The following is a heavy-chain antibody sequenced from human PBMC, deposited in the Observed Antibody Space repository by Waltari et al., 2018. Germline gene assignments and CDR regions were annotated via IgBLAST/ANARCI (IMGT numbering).Heavy chain of an antibody. CDR2: INHSGST. CDR3: ARGGLRYFDWLLVGYYGMDV. D-gene: IGHD3-9*01. Sequence: QVQLQQWGAGLLKPSETLSLTCAVYGGSFSGYYWSWIRQPPGKGLEWIGEINHSGSTNYNPSLKGRVTISVDTSKNQFSLKLSSVTAADTAVYYCARGGLRYFDWLLVGYYGMDVWGQGTTVTVSS. V-gene: IGHV4-34*01. CDR1: GGSFSGYY. J-gene: IGHJ6*02.